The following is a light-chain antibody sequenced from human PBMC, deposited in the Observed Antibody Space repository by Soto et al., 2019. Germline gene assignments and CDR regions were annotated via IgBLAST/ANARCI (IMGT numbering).Light chain of an antibody. CDR3: QQRSNWPGT. Sequence: IVFSESPCTLSLSPGERATLSCRTSQSVSSNYLAWYQQKPGQAPRLLIYGASNKATGIPARFSGSGSGTDFTLTISSLDPQDFAVYYCQQRSNWPGTFGQGTKVDIK. CDR2: GAS. V-gene: IGKV3-11*01. CDR1: QSVSSNY. J-gene: IGKJ1*01.